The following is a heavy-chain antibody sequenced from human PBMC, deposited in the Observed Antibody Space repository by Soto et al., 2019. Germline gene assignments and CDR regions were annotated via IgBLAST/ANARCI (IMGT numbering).Heavy chain of an antibody. CDR1: GYTFTSYG. V-gene: IGHV1-18*01. J-gene: IGHJ4*02. D-gene: IGHD4-17*01. Sequence: ASVKVSCKASGYTFTSYGISWVRQAPGQGPEWMGGISAYNGNTDYAQKFQGRVTMTTDTSTSTAYMELRSLRSDDTAVYYCARRKQPGDHFDYWGQGTLVTVSS. CDR3: ARRKQPGDHFDY. CDR2: ISAYNGNT.